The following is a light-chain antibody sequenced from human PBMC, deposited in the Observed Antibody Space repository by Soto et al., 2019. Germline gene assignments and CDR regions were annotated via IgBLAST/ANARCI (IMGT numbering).Light chain of an antibody. CDR3: QQYGSSTT. CDR2: GAS. CDR1: QSVSNNY. V-gene: IGKV3-20*01. J-gene: IGKJ5*01. Sequence: EIVLTQSPGTLSLSPGERATLSCRASQSVSNNYLAWYQQKPGQAPRLLIYGASNRATGIPARFSGSGSGTDFTLTISRLEPEDFAVYYCQQYGSSTTFGQGTRLEIK.